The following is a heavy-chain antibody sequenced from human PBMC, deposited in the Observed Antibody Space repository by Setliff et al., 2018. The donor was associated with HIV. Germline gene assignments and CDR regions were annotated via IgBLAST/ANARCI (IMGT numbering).Heavy chain of an antibody. D-gene: IGHD3-10*01. CDR1: GDSIGTGTHY. Sequence: SETLSLTCNVSGDSIGTGTHYWAWIRQPPGRGLEWIGSLYGHSSTYYTKSLRGRVTISADTAKNQFSLRLSSVTALDTAVYYCSRLYGSGHYFAFDFWGQGALVTVSS. CDR3: SRLYGSGHYFAFDF. J-gene: IGHJ4*02. CDR2: LYGHSST. V-gene: IGHV4-39*01.